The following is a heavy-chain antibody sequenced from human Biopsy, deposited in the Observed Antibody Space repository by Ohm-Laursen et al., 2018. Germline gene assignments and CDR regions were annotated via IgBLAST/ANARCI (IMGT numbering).Heavy chain of an antibody. CDR3: ARDSGILNYGNFKYYHYYGMDV. CDR2: IYYSVKT. V-gene: IGHV4-59*02. D-gene: IGHD4-11*01. Sequence: TLSLTCTVSGDSVTKYYWSWIRQPPGKGLEWIGHIYYSVKTNYNPSLQSRVFISVDTSRNQVSLTLSSVTAADTAVYYCARDSGILNYGNFKYYHYYGMDVWGQGTKVTVSS. CDR1: GDSVTKYY. J-gene: IGHJ6*02.